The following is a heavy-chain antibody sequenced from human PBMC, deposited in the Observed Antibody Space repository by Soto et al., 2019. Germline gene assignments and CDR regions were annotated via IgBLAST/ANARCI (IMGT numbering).Heavy chain of an antibody. CDR2: VSWNSGTV. V-gene: IGHV3-9*01. CDR1: GFTFDDYA. D-gene: IGHD3-10*01. J-gene: IGHJ6*02. CDR3: AKDIRPGGGLFYGMDV. Sequence: DVQLVESGGGLVQPGRSLRLSCAASGFTFDDYAMHWVRQVPGKGLEWVAGVSWNSGTVGYADSVKGRFTISRDNAKNSLYLQMNSLRAEDTALYYCAKDIRPGGGLFYGMDVWGQGTTVTVSS.